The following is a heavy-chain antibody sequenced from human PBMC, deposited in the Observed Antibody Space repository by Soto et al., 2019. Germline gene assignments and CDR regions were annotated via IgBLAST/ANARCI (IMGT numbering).Heavy chain of an antibody. V-gene: IGHV3-23*01. CDR3: AKDGEYDSYGYYYPERSKTYFGMDV. D-gene: IGHD3-22*01. J-gene: IGHJ6*02. CDR2: INGSGATT. Sequence: PGGSLSLSCAASGFTFSTVAMSWVRQAPGEGREWVAAINGSGATTYNADSGQGRFTISRDKSTNTLYLQMNSLRAEDTAVYFCAKDGEYDSYGYYYPERSKTYFGMDVWGLGTTVTVSS. CDR1: GFTFSTVA.